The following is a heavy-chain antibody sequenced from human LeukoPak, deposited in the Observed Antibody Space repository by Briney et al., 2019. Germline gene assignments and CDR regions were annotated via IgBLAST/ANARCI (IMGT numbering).Heavy chain of an antibody. D-gene: IGHD2-8*01. CDR1: EFTFSSYP. CDR2: ISDGGDYT. Sequence: GGSLRLSCVGSEFTFSSYPMTWVRQAPGKGLEWVSAISDGGDYTYYADSVKGRFTISRDNSKNTLYLHVNSLRAEDTAVYYCAKDTSIGKYCTSGVCSPFDYWGQGTLVTVSS. V-gene: IGHV3-23*01. J-gene: IGHJ4*02. CDR3: AKDTSIGKYCTSGVCSPFDY.